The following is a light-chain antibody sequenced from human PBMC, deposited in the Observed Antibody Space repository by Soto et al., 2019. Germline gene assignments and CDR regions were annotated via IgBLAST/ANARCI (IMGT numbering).Light chain of an antibody. V-gene: IGKV1-6*01. CDR2: AAS. J-gene: IGKJ2*01. CDR3: LQDYSYPRT. Sequence: AIQMTQSPSSLSASVGDRVTITCWASQGIRNELGWYQQKPGKAPKLLIYAASSLQSGVPSRFSGSGSGTDFTLTIASLQSEDSATYYCLQDYSYPRTFGQGTRLEIK. CDR1: QGIRNE.